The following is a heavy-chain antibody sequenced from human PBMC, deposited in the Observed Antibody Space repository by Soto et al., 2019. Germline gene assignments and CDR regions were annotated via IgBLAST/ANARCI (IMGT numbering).Heavy chain of an antibody. J-gene: IGHJ4*02. Sequence: QVQLVQSGAEVREPGASVKVSCKASGYSFTSLDISWVRQTAGQGLEWMGWMEPSTGRTGYAQKFQGRVSMTRDTSINTAYMELTTLTSDDTAFYYCARGVSAGVDYWGQGTLVIVSS. V-gene: IGHV1-8*01. CDR3: ARGVSAGVDY. CDR2: MEPSTGRT. CDR1: GYSFTSLD. D-gene: IGHD1-26*01.